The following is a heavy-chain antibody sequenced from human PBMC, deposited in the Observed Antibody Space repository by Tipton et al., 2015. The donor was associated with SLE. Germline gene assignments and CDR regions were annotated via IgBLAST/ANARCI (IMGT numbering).Heavy chain of an antibody. CDR3: ARLRGIVATIVGAFDI. V-gene: IGHV3-7*01. Sequence: QLVQSGGGLVQPGGSLRLSCAASGFTFSSYWMSWVRQAPGKGLEWVANIKQDGSEKYYVDSVKGRFTISRDNAKNSLYLQMNSLRAEDTAVYYCARLRGIVATIVGAFDIWGQGTMVTVSS. CDR1: GFTFSSYW. D-gene: IGHD5-12*01. J-gene: IGHJ3*02. CDR2: IKQDGSEK.